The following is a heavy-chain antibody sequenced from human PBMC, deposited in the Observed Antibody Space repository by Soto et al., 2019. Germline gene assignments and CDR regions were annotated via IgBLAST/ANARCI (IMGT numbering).Heavy chain of an antibody. V-gene: IGHV3-23*01. J-gene: IGHJ4*02. Sequence: GGSLRLSCAASGFTFSSYAMSWVRQAPGKGLEWVSAISGSGGSTDYADSVKGRFTISRDNSKNTLYLQMHSLRAEDTAVYYCAKDGSSWYPFDYWGQGTLVTVSS. CDR3: AKDGSSWYPFDY. D-gene: IGHD6-13*01. CDR2: ISGSGGST. CDR1: GFTFSSYA.